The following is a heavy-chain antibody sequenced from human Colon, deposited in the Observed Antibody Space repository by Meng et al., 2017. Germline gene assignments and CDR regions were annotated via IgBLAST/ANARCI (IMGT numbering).Heavy chain of an antibody. V-gene: IGHV3-53*02. Sequence: VSLVETGGGLIQPGGSLRLSCAASGLTVNDNYMSWVRQAPGKGLEWVSYIYSDGRTFSADSVKGRFAISRDNSKNTLYLQMNSLRAEDTAIYYCAINRNWHFNLWGRGTLVTVSS. CDR1: GLTVNDNY. J-gene: IGHJ2*01. CDR3: AINRNWHFNL. CDR2: IYSDGRT. D-gene: IGHD1-14*01.